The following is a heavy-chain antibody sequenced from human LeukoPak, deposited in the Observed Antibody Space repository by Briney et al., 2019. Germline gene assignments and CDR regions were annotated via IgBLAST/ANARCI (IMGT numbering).Heavy chain of an antibody. J-gene: IGHJ3*02. D-gene: IGHD3-3*01. V-gene: IGHV3-30*02. CDR3: AKDQVTIFGVDYDAFDI. CDR2: IRYDGNTE. CDR1: GVTFRAYG. Sequence: PGGSLRLSCAASGVTFRAYGMHWVRQAPGKGLELVAFIRYDGNTEYYGDSVKGRFTISRDNSKNTLYLQMNSLRAEDTAVYYCAKDQVTIFGVDYDAFDIWGQGTMVTVSS.